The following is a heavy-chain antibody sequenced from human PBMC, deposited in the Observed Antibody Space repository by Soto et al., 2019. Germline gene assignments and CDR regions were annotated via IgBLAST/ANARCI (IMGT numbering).Heavy chain of an antibody. D-gene: IGHD5-18*01. J-gene: IGHJ6*02. CDR3: ARDLVGSSYGPFKANYYYYGMDV. CDR1: GFTVSSNY. Sequence: EVQLVESGGGLVQPGGSLRLSCAASGFTVSSNYMSWVRQAPGKGLEWVSVIYSGGSTYYADSVKGRFTISRDNSKNTLYLQMNSLRAEDTAVYYCARDLVGSSYGPFKANYYYYGMDVWGQGTTVTVSS. CDR2: IYSGGST. V-gene: IGHV3-66*01.